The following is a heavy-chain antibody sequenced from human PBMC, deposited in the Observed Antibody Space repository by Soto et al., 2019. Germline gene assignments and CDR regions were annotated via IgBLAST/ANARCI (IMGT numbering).Heavy chain of an antibody. CDR2: INPNSGGT. CDR1: GYTFTGYY. D-gene: IGHD3-22*01. J-gene: IGHJ2*01. CDR3: ARAPFYDSRGYRVGYFDL. V-gene: IGHV1-2*04. Sequence: ASVKVSCKASGYTFTGYYMHWVRQAPGQGLEWMGWINPNSGGTNYAQKFQGWVTMTRDTSISTAYMELSRLRSDDTAVYYCARAPFYDSRGYRVGYFDLWGRGTLVTVSS.